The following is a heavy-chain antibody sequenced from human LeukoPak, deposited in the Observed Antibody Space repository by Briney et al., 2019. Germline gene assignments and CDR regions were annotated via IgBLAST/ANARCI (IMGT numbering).Heavy chain of an antibody. CDR2: INPNSGGT. J-gene: IGHJ1*01. CDR3: ARDDGRAPGHFQH. Sequence: GASVKVSCKASGYTFTGYYMHWVRQAPGQGLEWMGWINPNSGGTNYAQKFQGRVTMTRDTSISTAYMELSRLRSDDTAVYYRARDDGRAPGHFQHWGQGTLVTVSS. CDR1: GYTFTGYY. V-gene: IGHV1-2*02.